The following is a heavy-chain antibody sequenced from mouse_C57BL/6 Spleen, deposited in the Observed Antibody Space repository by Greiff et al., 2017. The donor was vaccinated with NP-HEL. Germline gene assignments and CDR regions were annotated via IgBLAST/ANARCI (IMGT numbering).Heavy chain of an antibody. CDR1: GYTFTSYW. D-gene: IGHD2-2*01. CDR2: INPSSGYT. Sequence: QVQLKESGAELAKPGASVKLSCKASGYTFTSYWMHWVKQRPGQGLEWIGYINPSSGYTKYNQKFKDKATLTADKSSSTAYMQLSSLTYEDSAVYYCARTGEGALYYGYPLAMDYWGQGTSVTVSS. CDR3: ARTGEGALYYGYPLAMDY. J-gene: IGHJ4*01. V-gene: IGHV1-7*01.